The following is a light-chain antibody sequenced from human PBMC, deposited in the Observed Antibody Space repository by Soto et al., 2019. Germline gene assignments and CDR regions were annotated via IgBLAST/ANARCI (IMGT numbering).Light chain of an antibody. CDR3: QQYRSSTLT. J-gene: IGKJ4*01. CDR2: DTS. Sequence: EILLTQSPGTLSLSPGERATLSCRASQSVGSYLAWYQQKPGQAPRLLISDTSSRATGIPDRFSGSGSGTDFTLTISRLEPEDFAVFYCQQYRSSTLTFGGGTKVEIK. CDR1: QSVGSY. V-gene: IGKV3-20*01.